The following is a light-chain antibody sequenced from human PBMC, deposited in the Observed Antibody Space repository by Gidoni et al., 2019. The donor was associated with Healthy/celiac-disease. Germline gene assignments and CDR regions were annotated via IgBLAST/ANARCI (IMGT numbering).Light chain of an antibody. CDR3: QQYGSSPPGYT. J-gene: IGKJ2*01. CDR2: GAS. V-gene: IGKV3-20*01. CDR1: QSVSSSY. Sequence: EIVFTQSPRTLSLSPGERATLSCRDSQSVSSSYLAWYQQKPGQAPRLLIDGASSRATGIPDRLSGSGSGTDFTLTISRLEPEDFAVYYCQQYGSSPPGYTFXQXTKLEIK.